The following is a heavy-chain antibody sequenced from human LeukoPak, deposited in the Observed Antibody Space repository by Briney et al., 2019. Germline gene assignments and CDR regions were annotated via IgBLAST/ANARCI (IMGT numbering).Heavy chain of an antibody. CDR3: ARDTPQHLKRYNY. CDR2: INTHNGNT. V-gene: IGHV1-18*01. D-gene: IGHD6-13*01. J-gene: IGHJ4*02. Sequence: ASVKVSCKASGYNFDKFGIAWVRQAPGQGLEWMGWINTHNGNTKYAQQYQGRVTMTTDTSTSTVYMELRSLRSDDTAVYFCARDTPQHLKRYNYWGQGTQVTVSS. CDR1: GYNFDKFG.